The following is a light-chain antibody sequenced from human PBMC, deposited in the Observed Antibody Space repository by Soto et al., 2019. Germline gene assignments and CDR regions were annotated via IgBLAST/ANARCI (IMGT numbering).Light chain of an antibody. CDR2: DVS. CDR3: SSYTSSSTPL. CDR1: SSDVGAYNY. Sequence: QSALTQPASVSGSPGRSITISCTGTSSDVGAYNYVSWYQQYPGKAPKLMIYDVSNRPSGVSNRFSGSKSGNTASLTISGLQAEDEADYSCSSYTSSSTPLFGGGTKLTVL. V-gene: IGLV2-14*01. J-gene: IGLJ2*01.